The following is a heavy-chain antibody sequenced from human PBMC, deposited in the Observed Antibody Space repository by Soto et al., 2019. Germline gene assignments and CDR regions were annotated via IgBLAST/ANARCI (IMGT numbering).Heavy chain of an antibody. CDR1: GFTFSRYV. CDR2: ISGSGGST. Sequence: EVQVLESGGGLVQPGGSLRLSCAGSGFTFSRYVMSWVRQDPGKGLEWVSAISGSGGSTYFADSVKGRFTISRDKSKNTLYLQMNRLRAEDTAVYYCAKVSVEQLLSTFDDWGQGTLVTVSS. CDR3: AKVSVEQLLSTFDD. V-gene: IGHV3-23*01. D-gene: IGHD2-2*01. J-gene: IGHJ4*02.